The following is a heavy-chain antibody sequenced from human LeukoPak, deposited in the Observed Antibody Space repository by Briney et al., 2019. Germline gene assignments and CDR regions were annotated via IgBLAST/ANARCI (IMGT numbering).Heavy chain of an antibody. CDR3: ARGTAVVTLNY. CDR2: IYYSGST. Sequence: SETLSLTCTVSGGSISSYYWSWIRQPPGKGLEWIGYIYYSGSTKYNPSLKSRVTISVDKSNNQFSLKLSSATAADTAVYYCARGTAVVTLNYWGQGTLVTVSS. J-gene: IGHJ4*02. CDR1: GGSISSYY. V-gene: IGHV4-59*01. D-gene: IGHD5-18*01.